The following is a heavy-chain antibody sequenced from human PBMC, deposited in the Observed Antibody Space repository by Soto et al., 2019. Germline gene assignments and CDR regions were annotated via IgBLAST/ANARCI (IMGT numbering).Heavy chain of an antibody. CDR3: ATGRIYYEA. D-gene: IGHD1-26*01. CDR1: GFAFRHNY. V-gene: IGHV3-11*01. J-gene: IGHJ5*02. Sequence: QVHFVESGGGLVKPGGSLRLSCTASGFAFRHNYLTWIRQAPGKGLEWLSYISTSGSPAYYEDSVKGRFTISTDNAKKSLYLQMYSLRAEDTGVYYCATGRIYYEAWGQGTLVTVSS. CDR2: ISTSGSPA.